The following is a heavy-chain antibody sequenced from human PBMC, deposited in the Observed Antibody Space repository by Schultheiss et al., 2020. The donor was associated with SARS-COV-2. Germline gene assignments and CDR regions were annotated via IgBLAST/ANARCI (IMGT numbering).Heavy chain of an antibody. D-gene: IGHD1-26*01. Sequence: SETLSLTCAVYGGSFSDYYWNWIRQSPGKGLEYIGEVTHSGSTNYNPSLKSRVTISVDTSKNQFSLKLSSVTAADTAVYYCARGRLIVGATRRNYFDYWGQGTLVTVSS. CDR2: VTHSGST. CDR3: ARGRLIVGATRRNYFDY. V-gene: IGHV4-34*01. J-gene: IGHJ4*02. CDR1: GGSFSDYY.